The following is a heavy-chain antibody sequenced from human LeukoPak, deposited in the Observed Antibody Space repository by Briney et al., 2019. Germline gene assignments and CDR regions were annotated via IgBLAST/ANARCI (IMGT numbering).Heavy chain of an antibody. V-gene: IGHV3-48*04. CDR1: GFTFSRYT. CDR3: ARLADSSSFDY. J-gene: IGHJ4*02. Sequence: QPGGSLRLSCAASGFTFSRYTMNWVRQAPGKGLEWVSYISSSGNTKYYADSVRGRFTISRDNAKNSLYLQMNNLRAEDTAVYYCARLADSSSFDYWGQGTLVTVSS. D-gene: IGHD6-13*01. CDR2: ISSSGNTK.